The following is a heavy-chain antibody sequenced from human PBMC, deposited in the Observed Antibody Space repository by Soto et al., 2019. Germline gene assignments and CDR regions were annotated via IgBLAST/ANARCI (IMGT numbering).Heavy chain of an antibody. CDR3: ARDLPYCTNGVCYIRYFDY. D-gene: IGHD2-8*01. CDR2: IIPILGTA. J-gene: IGHJ4*02. CDR1: GGTFNSYG. Sequence: QVQLVQSGAEVKKPGSSVKVSCKASGGTFNSYGISWVRQAPGQGLEWMGGIIPILGTANYAQKFQGRVTITADESTSIAYMELSSLRSEDTAVYYCARDLPYCTNGVCYIRYFDYWGQGTLVTVSS. V-gene: IGHV1-69*11.